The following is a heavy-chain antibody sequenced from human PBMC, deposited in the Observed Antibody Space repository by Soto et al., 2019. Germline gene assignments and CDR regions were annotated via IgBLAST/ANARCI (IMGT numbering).Heavy chain of an antibody. CDR3: AKHSSTFVF. Sequence: GGSLRLSCAASGFTFSSYGLHWLRQAPGKGLAWVTFISYNGNKINYADSVKGRFTVSRDNSKNTLYLQMNSLRPEDTAVYYCAKHSSTFVFWGQGTLVTVSS. D-gene: IGHD2-2*01. CDR1: GFTFSSYG. J-gene: IGHJ4*02. V-gene: IGHV3-30*02. CDR2: ISYNGNKI.